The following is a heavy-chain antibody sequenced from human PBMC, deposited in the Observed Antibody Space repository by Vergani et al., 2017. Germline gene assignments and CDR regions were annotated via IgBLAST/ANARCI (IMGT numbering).Heavy chain of an antibody. Sequence: VQLVESGGGLVQPGGSLRLSCAASGFTFSSYWMSWVRQAPGKGLEWVAVIWYDGSNKYYADSVKGRFTISRDNSKNTLYLQMNSLRAEDTAVYYCARTPSIAAQLTQDYWGQGTLVTVSS. CDR2: IWYDGSNK. V-gene: IGHV3-33*08. CDR1: GFTFSSYW. CDR3: ARTPSIAAQLTQDY. J-gene: IGHJ4*02. D-gene: IGHD6-6*01.